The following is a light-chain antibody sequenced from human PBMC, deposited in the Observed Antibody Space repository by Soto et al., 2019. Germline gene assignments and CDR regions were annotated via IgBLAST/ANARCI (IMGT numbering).Light chain of an antibody. J-gene: IGLJ1*01. CDR3: AAWDDSLTGPV. Sequence: QPVLTQSSSASASLGSSVKLTCTLSSGHSDYIIAWHQQQPGKAPRYLMNLEGSGNYNKGSGVPDRFSGSKSGTSASLAISGLQSEDEADYYCAAWDDSLTGPVFGTGTKVTVL. V-gene: IGLV4-60*03. CDR1: SGHSDYI. CDR2: LEGSGNY.